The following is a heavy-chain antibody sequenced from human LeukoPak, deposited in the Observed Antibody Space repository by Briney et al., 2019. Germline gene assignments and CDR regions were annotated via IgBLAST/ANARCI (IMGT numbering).Heavy chain of an antibody. CDR3: ARDGSWGDYQFYFYMDV. J-gene: IGHJ6*03. CDR1: GFTFGNSA. D-gene: IGHD2-2*01. CDR2: ISASGHYT. V-gene: IGHV3-23*01. Sequence: GGSLRLSCEVSGFTFGNSAMSWVRQAPGKGLEWISGISASGHYTYTADSLKGRFTISRDNSKNILYIEMNSLRAEDTAVYYCARDGSWGDYQFYFYMDVWGKGTTVTVSS.